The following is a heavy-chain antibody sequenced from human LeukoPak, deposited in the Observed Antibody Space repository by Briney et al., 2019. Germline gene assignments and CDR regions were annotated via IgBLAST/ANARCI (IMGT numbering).Heavy chain of an antibody. D-gene: IGHD3-3*01. J-gene: IGHJ4*02. CDR3: AKGTHYDFWSGYPPSDYFDY. V-gene: IGHV3-30-3*01. Sequence: PGGSLRLSCAASGFTFSSYAMHWVRQAPGKGLEWVAVISYDGSNKYYADSVKGRFTISRDNSKNTLYLQMNSLRAEDTAVYYCAKGTHYDFWSGYPPSDYFDYWGQGTLVTVSS. CDR2: ISYDGSNK. CDR1: GFTFSSYA.